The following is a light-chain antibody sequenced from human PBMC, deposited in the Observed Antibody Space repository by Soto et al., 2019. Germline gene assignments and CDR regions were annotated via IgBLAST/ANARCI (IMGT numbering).Light chain of an antibody. CDR2: AAS. CDR1: QGISNY. V-gene: IGKV1-16*02. CDR3: QQYNSYPIT. J-gene: IGKJ5*01. Sequence: DMHMTHXPASXXSSXXDSVTXXXRASQGISNYLAWFQQKPGKAPESLIYAASSLQSGVPSKFSGSGSGTDFTLTISSLQPEDFATYYCQQYNSYPITFGQGTRLEI.